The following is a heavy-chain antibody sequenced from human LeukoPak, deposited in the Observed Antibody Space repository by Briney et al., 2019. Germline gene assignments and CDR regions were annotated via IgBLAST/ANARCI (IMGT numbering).Heavy chain of an antibody. CDR3: ARAHTSAPGTLFDY. V-gene: IGHV1-46*01. J-gene: IGHJ4*02. D-gene: IGHD3-3*01. CDR2: INPSGTST. Sequence: GASVKVSCKASGYTFSSYYMHWVRQAPGQGLEWTGRINPSGTSTSYAQKFQGRVTVTRDTSTSTLYMELGSLTSEDTALYYCARAHTSAPGTLFDYWGQGTLVTVSS. CDR1: GYTFSSYY.